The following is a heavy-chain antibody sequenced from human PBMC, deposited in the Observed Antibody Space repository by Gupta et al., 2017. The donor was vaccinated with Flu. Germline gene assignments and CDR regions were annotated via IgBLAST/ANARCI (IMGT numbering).Heavy chain of an antibody. CDR2: IKSKTDGGTT. D-gene: IGHD2-8*01. Sequence: EVQLVESGGGLVKPGGSLRLSCAASGFTFSNAWMSWVRQAPGKGLEWVGRIKSKTDGGTTDYAAPVKGRFTISRDDSKNTLYMQMNRLKTEDTAVYYCTTVVGCKVRVSYSDYWGQGTLVTVYS. V-gene: IGHV3-15*01. J-gene: IGHJ4*02. CDR3: TTVVGCKVRVSYSDY. CDR1: GFTFSNAW.